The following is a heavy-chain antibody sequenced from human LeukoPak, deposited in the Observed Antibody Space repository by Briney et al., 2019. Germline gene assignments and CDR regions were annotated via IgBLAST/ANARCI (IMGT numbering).Heavy chain of an antibody. J-gene: IGHJ6*03. CDR2: IFYEGNTK. V-gene: IGHV3-30*03. D-gene: IGHD1-14*01. Sequence: PGGALRLSRVASGYSLSNYGRHWVRPAPARGGEGVAAIFYEGNTKHYADSVKGRFTISREISKSTFYLQMNSLKAEGTAVYYCARDHRPEIQYYYMDFWGQGTMVAVSS. CDR1: GYSLSNYG. CDR3: ARDHRPEIQYYYMDF.